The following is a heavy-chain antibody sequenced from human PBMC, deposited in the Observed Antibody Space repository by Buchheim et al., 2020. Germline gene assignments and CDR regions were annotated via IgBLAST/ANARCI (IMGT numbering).Heavy chain of an antibody. J-gene: IGHJ6*02. Sequence: EVQLVEAGGGLVQPGGSLRLSCVASGFTFGRYWMHWVRQTPGEGLVWVSRISGDGSTTAYADSVKGRFTSSRDNAKNTLYLAMNSLRVEDTAVYYCARFATITVAGTYYSSAMDVWGRGTT. V-gene: IGHV3-74*01. D-gene: IGHD6-19*01. CDR2: ISGDGSTT. CDR3: ARFATITVAGTYYSSAMDV. CDR1: GFTFGRYW.